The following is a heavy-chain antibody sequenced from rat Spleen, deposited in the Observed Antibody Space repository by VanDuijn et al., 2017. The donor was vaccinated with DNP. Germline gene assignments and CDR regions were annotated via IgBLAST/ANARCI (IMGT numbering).Heavy chain of an antibody. CDR2: ISYDGSRT. D-gene: IGHD1-2*01. CDR3: ARHYSSYGDAMDA. Sequence: EVQLVESGGGLVQPGRSLKLSCAASGFTFSDYAMAWVRQAPKKGLEWVATISYDGSRTYYRDSVKGRFTISRDNAKSTLYLQMDSLRSEDTATYYCARHYSSYGDAMDAWGQGTSVTVSS. J-gene: IGHJ4*01. V-gene: IGHV5-17*01. CDR1: GFTFSDYA.